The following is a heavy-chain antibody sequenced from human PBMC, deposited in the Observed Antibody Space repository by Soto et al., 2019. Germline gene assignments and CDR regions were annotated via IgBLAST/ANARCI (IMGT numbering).Heavy chain of an antibody. J-gene: IGHJ4*02. CDR2: IYYSGST. CDR3: ARNIGVVPAAIDY. D-gene: IGHD2-2*01. CDR1: GGSISSGGYY. Sequence: PSETLSLTCTVSGGSISSGGYYWSWIRQHPGKGLEWIGYIYYSGSTYYNPSLKSRVTISVDTSKNQFSLKLGSVTAADTAVYYCARNIGVVPAAIDYWGQGTLVTVSS. V-gene: IGHV4-31*03.